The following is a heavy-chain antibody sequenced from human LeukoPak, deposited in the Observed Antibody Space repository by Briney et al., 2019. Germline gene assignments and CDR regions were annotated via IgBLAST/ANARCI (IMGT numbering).Heavy chain of an antibody. D-gene: IGHD3-10*01. CDR3: ARARVGITFGCYYYMDV. CDR1: GGSISSGSYY. V-gene: IGHV4-61*02. Sequence: SQTLSLTRTVSGGSISSGSYYWSWIRQPAGKGLEWIGRIYTSGSTNYNPSLKSRVTISVDTSKNQFSLKLSSWTAADTAVYYCARARVGITFGCYYYMDVWGKGTTVTVSS. CDR2: IYTSGST. J-gene: IGHJ6*03.